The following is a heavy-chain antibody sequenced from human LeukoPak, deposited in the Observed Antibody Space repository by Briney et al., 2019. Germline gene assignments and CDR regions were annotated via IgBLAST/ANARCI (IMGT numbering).Heavy chain of an antibody. CDR3: ARDRVLLWFGEYDAFDI. CDR2: ISSSSSYM. D-gene: IGHD3-10*01. V-gene: IGHV3-21*01. CDR1: EFTFSTYS. Sequence: GGSLRLSCAASEFTFSTYSMNWVRQAPGKGREGFSAISSSSSYMYYTDSVKGRFTISRDNAKNSLYLQMNSLRAEDTAVYYCARDRVLLWFGEYDAFDIWGQGTMVTVSS. J-gene: IGHJ3*02.